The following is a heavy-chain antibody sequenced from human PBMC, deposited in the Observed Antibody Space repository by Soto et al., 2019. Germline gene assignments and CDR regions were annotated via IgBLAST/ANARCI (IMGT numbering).Heavy chain of an antibody. CDR1: GFTFDDYT. J-gene: IGHJ4*02. V-gene: IGHV3-43*01. CDR2: ISWDGGST. CDR3: ATDKLLDY. Sequence: EVQLVESGGVVVQPGGSLRLSCAASGFTFDDYTMHWVRQAPGKGLEWVSLISWDGGSTYYADSVKGRFTISRDNSKNSLYLQMNSLRTEDTALYYCATDKLLDYWGQGPLVTVSP. D-gene: IGHD3-10*01.